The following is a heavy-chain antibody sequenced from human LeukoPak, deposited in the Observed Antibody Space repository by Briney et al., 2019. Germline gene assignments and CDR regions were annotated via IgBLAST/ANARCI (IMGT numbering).Heavy chain of an antibody. CDR3: ARDVRSYFDY. CDR2: ISSSSSYI. D-gene: IGHD4-17*01. V-gene: IGHV3-21*01. J-gene: IGHJ4*02. CDR1: GFTFSSYS. Sequence: PGGSLRLSCAASGFTFSSYSMNWVRQAPGKGLEWVSSISSSSSYIYYADSVKGRFTISRDNAKNSLYLQMNSLRAKDTAVYYCARDVRSYFDYWGQGTLVTVSS.